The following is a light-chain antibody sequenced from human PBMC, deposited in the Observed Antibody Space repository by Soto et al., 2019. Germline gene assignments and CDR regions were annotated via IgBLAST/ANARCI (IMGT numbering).Light chain of an antibody. V-gene: IGKV1-9*01. CDR1: QGIGTY. CDR2: ASS. Sequence: IHLTRSPSSLSASVGDRVTVTCRASQGIGTYLVWYQQKSGKAPTVLIYASSTLQTGVPSRFSGSGSGTDFSLTISSLQPEDVATYYCQQVDSYPRTFGQGTKVDIK. CDR3: QQVDSYPRT. J-gene: IGKJ1*01.